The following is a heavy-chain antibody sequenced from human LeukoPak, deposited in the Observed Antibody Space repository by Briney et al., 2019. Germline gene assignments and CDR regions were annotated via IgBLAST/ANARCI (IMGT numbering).Heavy chain of an antibody. Sequence: ASVKVSCKVSGYTLTELPMHWVRQAPGKGLEWMGRFDPEDDDTIYAQKFQGRVTMTEDTSTDTAYMELSSLRSEDTAVYYCARVVVGAVDAFDIWGQGTMVTVSS. V-gene: IGHV1-24*01. CDR3: ARVVVGAVDAFDI. CDR1: GYTLTELP. CDR2: FDPEDDDT. D-gene: IGHD1-26*01. J-gene: IGHJ3*02.